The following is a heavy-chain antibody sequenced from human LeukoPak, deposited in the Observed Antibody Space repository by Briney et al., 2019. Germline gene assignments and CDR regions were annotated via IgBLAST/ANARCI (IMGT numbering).Heavy chain of an antibody. CDR3: ARAIRPTIFPDTNYMDV. CDR2: IRYDGTNQ. V-gene: IGHV3-30*02. D-gene: IGHD3-3*01. CDR1: EFMFSNYG. J-gene: IGHJ6*03. Sequence: PGGSLRLSCVASEFMFSNYGMHWVRQAPNKGLEWVAFIRYDGTNQYYADSVRGRFTVSRDNSENTLYLQMNSLRAEDTAVYYCARAIRPTIFPDTNYMDVWGKGTTVTVSS.